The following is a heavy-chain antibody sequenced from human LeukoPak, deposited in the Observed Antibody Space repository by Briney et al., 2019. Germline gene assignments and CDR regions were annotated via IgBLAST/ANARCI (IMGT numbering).Heavy chain of an antibody. D-gene: IGHD2-2*01. CDR2: INPNSGAP. CDR3: ARNRCTGSSCFNDAFDI. J-gene: IGHJ3*02. CDR1: GYTFTDYY. Sequence: ASVKVSRKASGYTFTDYYIHWVRQAPGQGLEWMGWINPNSGAPTYAQKFQGRVTMTRDTSISTAYMDLSRLTSDDTALYYCARNRCTGSSCFNDAFDIWGQGTMVAVSS. V-gene: IGHV1-2*02.